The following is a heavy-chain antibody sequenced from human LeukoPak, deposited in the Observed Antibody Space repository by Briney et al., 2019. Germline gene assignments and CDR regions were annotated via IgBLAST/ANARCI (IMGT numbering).Heavy chain of an antibody. CDR2: ISGTGSV. Sequence: GGSLRLSCAASGFSLSTFNMNWVRQAPGKGLEWASCISGTGSVYYAASVRGRFTISRDNAGNSLFLQLNSLRTEDTAVYFCARDLPGSSWYALDSWGRGTLVTVSS. V-gene: IGHV3-69-1*01. CDR1: GFSLSTFN. D-gene: IGHD6-13*01. CDR3: ARDLPGSSWYALDS. J-gene: IGHJ5*01.